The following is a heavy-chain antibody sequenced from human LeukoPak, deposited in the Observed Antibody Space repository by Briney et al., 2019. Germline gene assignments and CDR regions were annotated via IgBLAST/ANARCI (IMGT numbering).Heavy chain of an antibody. Sequence: GGSLRLFCAASGFTFTSYSMNWARQAPGKGLEWVSTISGGGGSTYYAGSVKGRFTISRDNSKNTLYLQVNSLRAEDTAVYYCAKGGKWDVTPFDYWGQGTLVTVSS. V-gene: IGHV3-23*01. CDR3: AKGGKWDVTPFDY. J-gene: IGHJ4*02. D-gene: IGHD1-26*01. CDR1: GFTFTSYS. CDR2: ISGGGGST.